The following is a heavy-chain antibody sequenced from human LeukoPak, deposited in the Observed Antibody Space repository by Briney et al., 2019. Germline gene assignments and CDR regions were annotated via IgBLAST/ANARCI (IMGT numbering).Heavy chain of an antibody. CDR2: INIYNGNT. V-gene: IGHV1-18*01. CDR3: ARVGKYYYGSSGYAFAFDI. D-gene: IGHD3-22*01. CDR1: GYTFTTSG. Sequence: ASVTVSCKASGYTFTTSGVSWVRQVPGQGLEWMGWINIYNGNTYYVQRLQGRVSMTTDTSTSTAYMELRSLTSDDTAVYYCARVGKYYYGSSGYAFAFDIWGQGTMVTVSS. J-gene: IGHJ3*02.